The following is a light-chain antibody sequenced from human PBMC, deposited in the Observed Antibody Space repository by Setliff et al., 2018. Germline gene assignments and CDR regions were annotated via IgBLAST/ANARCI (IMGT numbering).Light chain of an antibody. J-gene: IGLJ1*01. CDR2: GNN. V-gene: IGLV1-40*01. CDR1: SSDLGAGFS. Sequence: QSALTQPPSVSGAPGQKVTISCTGSSSDLGAGFSVHWYQQLPGTAPKLLIFGNNNRPSGVPDRFSGSKSGTSASLVITGLQADDEADYYCQSYGDSVSGYAFGTGTKVTVL. CDR3: QSYGDSVSGYA.